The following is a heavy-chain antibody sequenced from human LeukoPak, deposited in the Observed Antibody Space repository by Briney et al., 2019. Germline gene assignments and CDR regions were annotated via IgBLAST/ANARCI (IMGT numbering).Heavy chain of an antibody. D-gene: IGHD3-3*01. CDR2: ISAYNGNT. CDR3: ARSRPEDYDFWSGYLSTYYFDY. Sequence: ASVKVSCKASGYTFTSYGISWVRQAPGQGLEWMGWISAYNGNTNYAQKLQGGVTMTTDTSTSTAYMELRSLRSDDTAVYYCARSRPEDYDFWSGYLSTYYFDYWGQGTLVTVSS. V-gene: IGHV1-18*01. CDR1: GYTFTSYG. J-gene: IGHJ4*02.